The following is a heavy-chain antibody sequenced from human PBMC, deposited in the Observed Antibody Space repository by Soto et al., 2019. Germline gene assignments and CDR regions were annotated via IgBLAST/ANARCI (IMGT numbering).Heavy chain of an antibody. V-gene: IGHV3-7*01. Sequence: EVQLVESGGGLVQPGGSLRLSCAASGFTFSNYWMSWVRQAPGKGLEWLATIKQDGSEQYYVDSAKGRFTISRDNAQNSLSLQMNSLRAEDTALYYCTRGSTGAGYWGQGTLVTVSS. CDR1: GFTFSNYW. CDR3: TRGSTGAGY. CDR2: IKQDGSEQ. D-gene: IGHD2-8*02. J-gene: IGHJ4*02.